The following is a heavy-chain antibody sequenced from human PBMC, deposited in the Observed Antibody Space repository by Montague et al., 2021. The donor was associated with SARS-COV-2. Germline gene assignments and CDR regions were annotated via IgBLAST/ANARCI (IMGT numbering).Heavy chain of an antibody. Sequence: SETLSLTCAVSGGSISSGNWWCWVRQPPGKGQEWIGDINTSGSTNYPPFNKSRVTILVDTSKNLFSLMMSSVTAADTAVYYCASRSRVVTAICALRTGVSSGFGPWGQGTLVADS. CDR2: INTSGST. CDR1: GGSISSGNW. V-gene: IGHV4-4*02. J-gene: IGHJ5*02. CDR3: ASRSRVVTAICALRTGVSSGFGP. D-gene: IGHD2-21*02.